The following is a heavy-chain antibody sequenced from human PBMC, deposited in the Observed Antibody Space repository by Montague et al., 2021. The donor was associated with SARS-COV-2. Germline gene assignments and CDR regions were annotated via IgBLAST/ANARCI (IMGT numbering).Heavy chain of an antibody. Sequence: SETLSLTCTVSGGSISSSSYYWGWIRQRPGKGLEWIGSSYYSGSTYYYPSLKSRVTISVDTSKNQFSLKLSSVTAADTAVYYCARQEPIVVLVAAARGWFDPWGQGTLVTVSS. V-gene: IGHV4-39*01. CDR1: GGSISSSSYY. J-gene: IGHJ5*02. CDR2: SYYSGST. D-gene: IGHD2-15*01. CDR3: ARQEPIVVLVAAARGWFDP.